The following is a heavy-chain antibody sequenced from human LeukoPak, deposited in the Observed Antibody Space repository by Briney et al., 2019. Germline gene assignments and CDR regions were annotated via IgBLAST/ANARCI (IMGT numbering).Heavy chain of an antibody. V-gene: IGHV1-69*06. Sequence: GASVKVSCKASGGTFSSYAISWVRQAPGQGLEWMGGIIPIFGTANYAQKFQGRVTITADKSTSTAYMELSSLRFEDTAVYYCARDGEGGYYGSGSYPFDYWGQGTLVTVSS. D-gene: IGHD3-10*01. CDR1: GGTFSSYA. CDR2: IIPIFGTA. CDR3: ARDGEGGYYGSGSYPFDY. J-gene: IGHJ4*02.